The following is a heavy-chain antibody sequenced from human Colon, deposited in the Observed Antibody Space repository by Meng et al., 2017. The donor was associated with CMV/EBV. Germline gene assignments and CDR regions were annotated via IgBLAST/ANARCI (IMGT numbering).Heavy chain of an antibody. CDR1: GGSLSPYY. V-gene: IGHV4-34*01. CDR2: IDHTGST. Sequence: QLPRLGAGLLEPAEPLSLTCALYGGSLSPYYWSWIRQSPGKGLEWSAEIDHTGSTNYNPSLKSRVTISIDTSNSHFSLNLTSATAADTAVYYCARGGGTPIRGVLPFDFWGQGTLVTVSS. CDR3: ARGGGTPIRGVLPFDF. J-gene: IGHJ4*02. D-gene: IGHD3-10*01.